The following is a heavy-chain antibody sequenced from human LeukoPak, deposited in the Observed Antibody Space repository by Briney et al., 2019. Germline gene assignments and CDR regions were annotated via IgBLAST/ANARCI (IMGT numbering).Heavy chain of an antibody. CDR1: GFTFSSYA. CDR2: ISGSGGST. V-gene: IGHV3-23*01. CDR3: AKDKVGYCSSTSCYAGFDY. D-gene: IGHD2-2*01. Sequence: GGSLRLSCAASGFTFSSYAMNWVRQAPGKGLEWVSAISGSGGSTYYADSVRGRLTISRDNSKNTLYLQMNSLRAEDTAVYYCAKDKVGYCSSTSCYAGFDYWGQGTLVTASS. J-gene: IGHJ4*02.